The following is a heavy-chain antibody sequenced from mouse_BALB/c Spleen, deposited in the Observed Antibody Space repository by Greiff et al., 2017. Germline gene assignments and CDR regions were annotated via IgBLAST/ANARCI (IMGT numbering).Heavy chain of an antibody. CDR1: GFTFSSYA. CDR3: ARQLGPDYYAMDY. CDR2: ISSGGST. J-gene: IGHJ4*01. V-gene: IGHV5-6-5*01. D-gene: IGHD3-1*01. Sequence: EVKLVESGGGLVKPGGSLKLSCAASGFTFSSYAMSWVRQTPEKRLEWVASISSGGSTYYPDSVKGRFTISRDNARNILYLQMSSLRSEDTAMYYCARQLGPDYYAMDYWGQGTSVTVSS.